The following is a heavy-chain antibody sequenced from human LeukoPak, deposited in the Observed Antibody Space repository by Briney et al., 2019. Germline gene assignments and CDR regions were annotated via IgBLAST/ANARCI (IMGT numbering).Heavy chain of an antibody. CDR2: MNPDSGDT. CDR3: ARGRTDYYESSGSFPALGY. V-gene: IGHV1-8*01. D-gene: IGHD3-22*01. Sequence: ASVKVSCKASANSFSSYDFNWVRQATGQGLEWMGWMNPDSGDTRYAQKFQGRVTMTRDTSINTAYMELRSLRSDDTAVYYCARGRTDYYESSGSFPALGYWGQGTLVTVSS. J-gene: IGHJ4*02. CDR1: ANSFSSYD.